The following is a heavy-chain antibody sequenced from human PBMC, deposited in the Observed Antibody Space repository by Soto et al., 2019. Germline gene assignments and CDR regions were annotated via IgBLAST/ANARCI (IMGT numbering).Heavy chain of an antibody. CDR1: GFTFSSYA. D-gene: IGHD3-22*01. CDR3: VKEGYYYDRRGYYYGWFDP. Sequence: EVQLVESGGGLVQPGGSLRLSCSASGFTFSSYAMHWVRQAPGKGLEYVSAISSNGGSTYYADSVKGRFTISRDNSKNTLYLQIISLRAEATAVYYCVKEGYYYDRRGYYYGWFDPWGQGTLVTVSS. CDR2: ISSNGGST. V-gene: IGHV3-64D*06. J-gene: IGHJ5*02.